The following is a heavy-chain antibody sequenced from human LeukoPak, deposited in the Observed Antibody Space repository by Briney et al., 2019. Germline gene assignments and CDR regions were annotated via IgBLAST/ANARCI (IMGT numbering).Heavy chain of an antibody. CDR1: GFTFSTYA. CDR2: ISYDGSSK. V-gene: IGHV3-30*04. Sequence: PGGSLRLSCAASGFTFSTYAMHWVRQAPGKGREWVAVISYDGSSKYYADSVKGRFTISRDNSKNTLYLQMNSLRAEDTAVYYCARARSSYGYGDAFDIWGQETMVTVSS. D-gene: IGHD5-18*01. J-gene: IGHJ3*02. CDR3: ARARSSYGYGDAFDI.